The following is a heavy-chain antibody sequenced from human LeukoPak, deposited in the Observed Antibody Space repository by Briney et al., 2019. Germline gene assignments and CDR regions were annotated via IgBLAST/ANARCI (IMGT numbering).Heavy chain of an antibody. V-gene: IGHV5-51*01. J-gene: IGHJ4*02. D-gene: IGHD6-13*01. CDR2: IYPGDSDT. CDR1: GYSFTSYW. Sequence: GESLKISCKGSGYSFTSYWIGWVRQMPGKGLEWKGIIYPGDSDTRYSPSFQGQVTISADKSISTAYLQWSSLKASDTAMYYCARVGYSSSWPFDYWGQGTLVTVSS. CDR3: ARVGYSSSWPFDY.